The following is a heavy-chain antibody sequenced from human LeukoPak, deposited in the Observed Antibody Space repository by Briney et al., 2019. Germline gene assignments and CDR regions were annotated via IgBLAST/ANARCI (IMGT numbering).Heavy chain of an antibody. CDR3: ARDSSMLRGPLVIYYFDF. J-gene: IGHJ4*02. D-gene: IGHD3-10*01. CDR1: GFTFSSYA. CDR2: ISGGGDVT. Sequence: GGSLRLSCAASGFTFSSYAMSWVRQAPGKGLGWVSTISGGGDVTYYADSVKGRFTISRDNSKNTLYLQMNSLRVEDTAVYYCARDSSMLRGPLVIYYFDFWGQGTLVTVSS. V-gene: IGHV3-23*01.